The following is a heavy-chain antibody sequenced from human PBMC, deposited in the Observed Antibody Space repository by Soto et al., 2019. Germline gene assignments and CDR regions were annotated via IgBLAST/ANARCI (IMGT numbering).Heavy chain of an antibody. D-gene: IGHD3-16*01. CDR1: GFIFSDYF. CDR3: ARDYDWAFDI. J-gene: IGHJ3*02. CDR2: ISGSSSI. V-gene: IGHV3-11*04. Sequence: GGSLRLSCAASGFIFSDYFMSWIRQAPGRGLEWVSFISGSSSISFADSVKGRFTVSRDNAKNSLYLQMNSLRDEDTAVYFCARDYDWAFDIWGQGTKVTVSS.